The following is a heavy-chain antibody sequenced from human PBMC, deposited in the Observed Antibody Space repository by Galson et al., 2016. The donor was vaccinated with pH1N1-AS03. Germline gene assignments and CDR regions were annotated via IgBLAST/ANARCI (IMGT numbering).Heavy chain of an antibody. V-gene: IGHV3-49*03. Sequence: SLRLSCAASGFTFGDYAMSWFRQAPGKGLEWVGFIRSKSYGGTTEYAASVKGRFSISGDDSDSIVYLQMNGLKIEDTAVYYCSIYGGYPDYWGQGTLVTVSS. CDR3: SIYGGYPDY. J-gene: IGHJ4*02. CDR1: GFTFGDYA. CDR2: IRSKSYGGTT. D-gene: IGHD5-18*01.